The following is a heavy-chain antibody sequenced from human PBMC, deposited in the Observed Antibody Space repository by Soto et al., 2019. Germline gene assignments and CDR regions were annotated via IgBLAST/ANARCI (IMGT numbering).Heavy chain of an antibody. CDR2: INAGNGNT. J-gene: IGHJ6*02. CDR3: ARADYDFWSGSFSYGMDV. CDR1: GYTFTSYA. D-gene: IGHD3-3*01. Sequence: ASVKVSCKASGYTFTSYAMYWLHQAPGQRLEWMGWINAGNGNTKYSQKFQGRVTITRDTSASTAYMELSSLRSEDTAVYYCARADYDFWSGSFSYGMDVWGQGTTVTVSS. V-gene: IGHV1-3*01.